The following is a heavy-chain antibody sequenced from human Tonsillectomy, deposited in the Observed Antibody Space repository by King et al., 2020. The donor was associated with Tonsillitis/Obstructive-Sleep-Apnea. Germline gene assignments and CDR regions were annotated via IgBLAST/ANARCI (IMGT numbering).Heavy chain of an antibody. V-gene: IGHV4-39*01. J-gene: IGHJ4*02. CDR3: ARRSGYSSGHFDY. CDR2: MYYSGST. CDR1: GGSIRRSGYY. Sequence: LQLQESGPELVKPSETLSLTCTVSGGSIRRSGYYWGWIRQPPGKGLEWIGSMYYSGSTYYNPSLKSRVTISVDSSKNQFSLKLSSGTAADTAVYYCARRSGYSSGHFDYWGQGTLVTVSS. D-gene: IGHD6-19*01.